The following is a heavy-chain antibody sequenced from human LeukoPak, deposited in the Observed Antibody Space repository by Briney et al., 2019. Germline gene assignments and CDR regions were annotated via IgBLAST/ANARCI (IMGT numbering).Heavy chain of an antibody. CDR2: IYYSGST. Sequence: SETLSLTCTVSGGSISSYYWSWIRQSPGKGLEWIGYIYYSGSTNYNPSLKSRVTLSVDTSNNQFSLKLSSVTAADTAVYYCARTDGYNSHYFDYWGQGTLVTVSS. CDR3: ARTDGYNSHYFDY. CDR1: GGSISSYY. D-gene: IGHD5-24*01. V-gene: IGHV4-59*08. J-gene: IGHJ4*02.